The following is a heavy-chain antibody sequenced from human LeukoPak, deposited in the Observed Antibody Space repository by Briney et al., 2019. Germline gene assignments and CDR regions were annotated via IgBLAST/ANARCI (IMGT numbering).Heavy chain of an antibody. CDR1: GYTFTDYY. CDR3: ARDGHRRYYYNGSGYYRGDY. V-gene: IGHV1-2*02. CDR2: INPNSGVT. Sequence: ASVKVSCKASGYTFTDYYMHWVRQAPGQGLEWMGWINPNSGVTNYAQKFQGRVAMTRDTSISTAYMELSRLRSDDTAVYSCARDGHRRYYYNGSGYYRGDYWGQGTLVTVSS. D-gene: IGHD3-22*01. J-gene: IGHJ4*02.